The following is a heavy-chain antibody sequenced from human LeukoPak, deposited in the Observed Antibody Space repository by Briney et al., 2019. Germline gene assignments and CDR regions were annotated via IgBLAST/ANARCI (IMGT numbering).Heavy chain of an antibody. Sequence: PGGSLRLSCAASGFTFSSYSTNWVRQAPGKGLEWVSSISSSSSYIYYADSVKGRFTISRDNAKNSLYLQMNSLRAEDTAVYYCARDYYGSGSCFDYWGQGTLVTVSS. CDR1: GFTFSSYS. J-gene: IGHJ4*02. CDR2: ISSSSSYI. V-gene: IGHV3-21*01. CDR3: ARDYYGSGSCFDY. D-gene: IGHD3-10*01.